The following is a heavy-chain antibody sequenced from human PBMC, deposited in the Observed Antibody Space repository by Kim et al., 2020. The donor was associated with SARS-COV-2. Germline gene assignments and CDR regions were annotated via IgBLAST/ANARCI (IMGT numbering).Heavy chain of an antibody. V-gene: IGHV3-23*01. CDR3: AKGGRATVVTHFDY. Sequence: ADSMQGRFTISRDNSENTLYRHMNSLRADDTAVYYCAKGGRATVVTHFDYWGQGTLVTVSS. J-gene: IGHJ4*02. D-gene: IGHD2-21*02.